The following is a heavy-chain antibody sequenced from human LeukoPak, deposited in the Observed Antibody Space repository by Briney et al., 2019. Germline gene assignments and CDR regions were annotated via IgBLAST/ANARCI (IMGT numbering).Heavy chain of an antibody. V-gene: IGHV3-30*04. J-gene: IGHJ4*02. D-gene: IGHD6-19*01. CDR3: ARIAVAGPDFDY. Sequence: PGRSLRLSCAAYGFTFSSYARPWVRQAPGKGLEWVAVISYDGSNKYYADSVKGRFTISRDNSKNTLYLQINSLRAEDTAVYYCARIAVAGPDFDYWGQGTLVTV. CDR1: GFTFSSYA. CDR2: ISYDGSNK.